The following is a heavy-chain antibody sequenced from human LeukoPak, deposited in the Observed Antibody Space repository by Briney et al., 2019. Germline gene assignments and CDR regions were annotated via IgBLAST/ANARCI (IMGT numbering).Heavy chain of an antibody. Sequence: PGGSLRLSCVASGFTFSSFGMTWVRQAPGKGLEWVSGISGSGGSTYYADSVKGRFTISRDSSKNTVYLQMNSLRAEDAALYYCAKGGSGYYLDHWGQGTLVTVSS. CDR1: GFTFSSFG. CDR3: AKGGSGYYLDH. J-gene: IGHJ4*02. CDR2: ISGSGGST. V-gene: IGHV3-23*01. D-gene: IGHD5-12*01.